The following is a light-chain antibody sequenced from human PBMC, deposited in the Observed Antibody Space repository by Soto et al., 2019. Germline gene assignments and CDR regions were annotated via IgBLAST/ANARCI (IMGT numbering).Light chain of an antibody. V-gene: IGKV3-20*01. CDR2: GAS. Sequence: IVLTQGRGVVSMSQGERATLSCRPSQSVSSSYLAWYQQKPGQAPRLLIYGASSRATGIPDRFSGSGSGTDFTLTISRLEPEDFAVYYCQQYGSSLLTFGGGTKVDIK. CDR3: QQYGSSLLT. J-gene: IGKJ4*01. CDR1: QSVSSSY.